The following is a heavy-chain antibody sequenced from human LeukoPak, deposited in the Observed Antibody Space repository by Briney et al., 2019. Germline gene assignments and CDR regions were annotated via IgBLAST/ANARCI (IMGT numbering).Heavy chain of an antibody. CDR2: INHSGST. J-gene: IGHJ5*02. D-gene: IGHD6-13*01. CDR3: ARGVRSSWYLFWFDP. V-gene: IGHV4-34*01. CDR1: GRSFSGYY. Sequence: PSETLSLTCAVYGRSFSGYYWSWIRQPPGKGLEWIGEINHSGSTNYNPSLKSRVTISVDTSKNQFSLKLSSVTAADTAVYYCARGVRSSWYLFWFDPWGQGTLVTVSS.